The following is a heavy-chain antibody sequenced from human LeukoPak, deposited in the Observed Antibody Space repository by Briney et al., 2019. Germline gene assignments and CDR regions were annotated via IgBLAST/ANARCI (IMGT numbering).Heavy chain of an antibody. CDR1: GFTFSSYS. CDR3: ARGVASIVDY. Sequence: GGSLRLSCAASGFTFSSYSMNWVRQAPGKGLEWVSYISSSSSTIYYADSVKGRFTISRDNAQNSLYLQMNSLRAEYTAVYYCARGVASIVDYWGQGTLVTVSS. D-gene: IGHD2-15*01. CDR2: ISSSSSTI. V-gene: IGHV3-48*01. J-gene: IGHJ4*02.